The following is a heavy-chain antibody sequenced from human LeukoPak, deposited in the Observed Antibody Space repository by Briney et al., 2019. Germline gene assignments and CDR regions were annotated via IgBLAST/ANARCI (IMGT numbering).Heavy chain of an antibody. D-gene: IGHD4-17*01. CDR1: GFTFSSYS. Sequence: GGSLRLSCAASGFTFSSYSMNWVRQAPGKGLEWVSSISSSSSYIYYADSVKGRFTISRDNAKNSLYLQMNSLRAEDTAVYYCARDAGYGDYVAYFDYWGQGTLVTVSS. CDR2: ISSSSSYI. V-gene: IGHV3-21*01. J-gene: IGHJ4*02. CDR3: ARDAGYGDYVAYFDY.